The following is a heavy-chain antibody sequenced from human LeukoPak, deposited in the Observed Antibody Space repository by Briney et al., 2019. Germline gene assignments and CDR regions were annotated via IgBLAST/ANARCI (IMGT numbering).Heavy chain of an antibody. CDR1: GYTFTGYY. Sequence: ASVKVSCKASGYTFTGYYMHWVRQAPGQGLEWMGWINPNSGGTNYAQMFQGRVTMTRDTSISTAYMELSRLRSDDTAVYYCARDSAGYCSSTSCFGWFDPWGQGTLVTVSS. J-gene: IGHJ5*02. CDR2: INPNSGGT. V-gene: IGHV1-2*02. D-gene: IGHD2-2*01. CDR3: ARDSAGYCSSTSCFGWFDP.